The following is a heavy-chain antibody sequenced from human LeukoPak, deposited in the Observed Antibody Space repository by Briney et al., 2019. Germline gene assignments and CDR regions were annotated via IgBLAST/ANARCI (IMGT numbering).Heavy chain of an antibody. D-gene: IGHD3-9*01. Sequence: SETLSLTCAVYGGSFSGYYWSWIRQPPGKGLEWIGEINHSGSTNYNPSLKCRVTISVDTSKNQFSLKLSSVTAADTAVYYCARPDILTGYYFDYWGQGTLVTVSS. CDR3: ARPDILTGYYFDY. V-gene: IGHV4-34*01. CDR2: INHSGST. CDR1: GGSFSGYY. J-gene: IGHJ4*02.